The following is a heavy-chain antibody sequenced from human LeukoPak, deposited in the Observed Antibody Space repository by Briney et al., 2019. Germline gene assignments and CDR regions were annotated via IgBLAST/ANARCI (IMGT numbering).Heavy chain of an antibody. CDR1: GFTFSSYA. CDR2: ISGSGGST. J-gene: IGHJ3*02. CDR3: GKDPLVATIDDAFDI. D-gene: IGHD5-12*01. Sequence: GGSLRLSCAASGFTFSSYAMSWVPQAPGKGLERVSAISGSGGSTYYADSVKGRFTISRDNSKNTLYLQMNSLRAEDTAVYYCGKDPLVATIDDAFDIWGQGTMVPVSS. V-gene: IGHV3-23*01.